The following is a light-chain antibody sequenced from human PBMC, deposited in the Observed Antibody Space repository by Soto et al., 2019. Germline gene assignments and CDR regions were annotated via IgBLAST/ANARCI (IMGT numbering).Light chain of an antibody. CDR3: CSYSGSSTFAYA. Sequence: QSALTQPASVSGSPGQSITISCTGTSSDVGSYNLVSWYQQHPGKAPNLMIYEVSKRPSGVSNRFSGSKSGNTASLTISGLRAEDEADYYCCSYSGSSTFAYAFGTATKATVL. J-gene: IGLJ1*01. CDR2: EVS. CDR1: SSDVGSYNL. V-gene: IGLV2-23*02.